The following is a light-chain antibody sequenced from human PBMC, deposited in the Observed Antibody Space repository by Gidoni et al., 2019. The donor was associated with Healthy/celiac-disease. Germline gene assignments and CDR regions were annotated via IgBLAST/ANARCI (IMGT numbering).Light chain of an antibody. CDR1: SSDVGSYNL. J-gene: IGLJ1*01. V-gene: IGLV2-23*02. CDR2: EVS. Sequence: HSALTQPASVSGSPGQSITISCTGTSSDVGSYNLVSWYQQHPGKAPKLMIYEVSKRPSGVSNRFSGSKSGNTDSLTISGLQAEDEADYYCCSYAGSSTFVFGTGTKVTVL. CDR3: CSYAGSSTFV.